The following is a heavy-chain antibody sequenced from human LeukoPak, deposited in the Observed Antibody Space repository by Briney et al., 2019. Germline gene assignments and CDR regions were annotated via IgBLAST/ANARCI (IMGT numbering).Heavy chain of an antibody. CDR2: INPNSGGT. D-gene: IGHD5-12*01. J-gene: IGHJ4*02. Sequence: GASVKVSCKASGYTFTGYYIHWVRQAPGQGLEWVGRINPNSGGTNYAQKFQGRVTMTRDTSISTAYMELSRLRADDTAVYYCASMEALRALPDVDYWGQGTLVTVSS. V-gene: IGHV1-2*06. CDR3: ASMEALRALPDVDY. CDR1: GYTFTGYY.